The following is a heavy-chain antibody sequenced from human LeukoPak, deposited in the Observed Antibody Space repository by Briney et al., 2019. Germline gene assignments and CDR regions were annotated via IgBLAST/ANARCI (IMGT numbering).Heavy chain of an antibody. CDR1: GYTFTGDY. D-gene: IGHD3-10*01. Sequence: ASVKASCKASGYTFTGDYLHWVRQAPGQGLEWMGWMNPNSGGTNYAQKFQGRVTMTRDTSISTAYMELSRLRSDDTAVYYCARDYASGSYYDYWGQGSLVTVSS. V-gene: IGHV1-2*02. J-gene: IGHJ4*02. CDR3: ARDYASGSYYDY. CDR2: MNPNSGGT.